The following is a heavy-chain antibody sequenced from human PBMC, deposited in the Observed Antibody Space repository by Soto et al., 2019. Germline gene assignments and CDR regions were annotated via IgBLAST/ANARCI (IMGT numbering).Heavy chain of an antibody. CDR2: IYSSVNT. D-gene: IGHD5-18*01. V-gene: IGHV4-30-4*01. CDR3: ASTDARRYSYGDRDF. J-gene: IGHJ4*02. CDR1: GDSITSGDYY. Sequence: HVQLQESGPGLVRPSQTLSLTCTVSGDSITSGDYYWTWIRQPPGKVLEWLGCIYSSVNTYYSPSLMSSITISIDTSKNQFFLRLSSVTAEDKSIYYWASTDARRYSYGDRDFWGQGTVVTVSS.